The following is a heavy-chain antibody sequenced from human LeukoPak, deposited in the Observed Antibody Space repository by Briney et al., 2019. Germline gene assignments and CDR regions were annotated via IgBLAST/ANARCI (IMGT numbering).Heavy chain of an antibody. V-gene: IGHV5-51*01. Sequence: GESLKISCKGSGYSFTNYWIGWLRQMPGKGLEWMGIIYPGDSQTRYSPSFQGQVSISADKSINTAYLQWSSLKASDTAIYYCATTYFDFWSGSQGAYFFDYWGQGTLVTVSS. CDR1: GYSFTNYW. J-gene: IGHJ4*02. CDR2: IYPGDSQT. D-gene: IGHD3-3*01. CDR3: ATTYFDFWSGSQGAYFFDY.